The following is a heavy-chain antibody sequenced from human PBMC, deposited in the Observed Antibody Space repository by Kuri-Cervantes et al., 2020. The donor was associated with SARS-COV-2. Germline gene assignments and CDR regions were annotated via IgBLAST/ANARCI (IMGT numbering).Heavy chain of an antibody. D-gene: IGHD5-12*01. V-gene: IGHV1-18*01. CDR1: GDIFITYG. CDR2: ISAYNGDT. Sequence: ASVKVSCKAAGDIFITYGISWVRQAPGQGLEWMGWISAYNGDTNYAQKLQGRVTMTTDTSTSTAYMELRSLRSDDTAVYYCARVAKTKRIYFYYYMDDWGKGTTVTVSS. CDR3: ARVAKTKRIYFYYYMDD. J-gene: IGHJ6*03.